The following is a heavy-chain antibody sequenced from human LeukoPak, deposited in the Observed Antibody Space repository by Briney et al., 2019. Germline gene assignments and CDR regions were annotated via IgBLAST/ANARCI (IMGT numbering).Heavy chain of an antibody. CDR1: GYTLTNYN. V-gene: IGHV1-18*01. D-gene: IGHD3-22*01. J-gene: IGHJ4*02. CDR2: INTYKGDT. Sequence: GASVKVSCKASGYTLTNYNISWVRQAPGQGLEWMGWINTYKGDTLYAQKLQGRVTMTADTSTNTAYMELRSLRAEDTAVYYCARAPDYDSSGHFDYWGQGTLVTVSS. CDR3: ARAPDYDSSGHFDY.